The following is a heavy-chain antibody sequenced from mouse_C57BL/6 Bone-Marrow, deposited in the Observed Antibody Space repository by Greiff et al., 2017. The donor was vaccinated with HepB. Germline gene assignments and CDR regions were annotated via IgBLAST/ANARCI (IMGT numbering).Heavy chain of an antibody. CDR2: ISSGSSTI. V-gene: IGHV5-17*01. J-gene: IGHJ1*03. D-gene: IGHD2-12*01. CDR1: GFTFSDYG. CDR3: AMPGRRSYWYFDV. Sequence: EVQLKESGGGLVKPGGSLKLSCAASGFTFSDYGMHWVRQAPEKGLEWVAYISSGSSTIYYADTVKGRFTISRDNAKNTLFLQMTSMRSEDTAMYYCAMPGRRSYWYFDVWGTGTTVTVSS.